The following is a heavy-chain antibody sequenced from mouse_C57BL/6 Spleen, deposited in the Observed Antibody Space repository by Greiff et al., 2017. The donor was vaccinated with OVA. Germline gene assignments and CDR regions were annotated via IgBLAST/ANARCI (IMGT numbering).Heavy chain of an antibody. D-gene: IGHD1-1*01. CDR1: GYTFTDYY. CDR3: AKWVSTGRVYYTAMDY. V-gene: IGHV1-26*01. J-gene: IGHJ4*01. Sequence: VQLQQSGPELVKPGASVKISCKASGYTFTDYYMNWVKQSPGQSLEWIGDINPNNGGTSYNQKFKGKATLTVDKSSSTAYMELRSLTSEDSAVYYCAKWVSTGRVYYTAMDYWGQGTTVTVSS. CDR2: INPNNGGT.